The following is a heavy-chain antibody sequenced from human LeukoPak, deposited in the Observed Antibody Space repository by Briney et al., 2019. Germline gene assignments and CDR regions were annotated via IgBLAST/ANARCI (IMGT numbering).Heavy chain of an antibody. V-gene: IGHV4-39*02. Sequence: SETLSLTCTVSGGSISSSSYFWGWIRQPPGKGLEWIGSIFYIGPTYYNPPLKSRVTISVDTSKNHFSLKLSSVTAADTAVYYCVRVGRVAVGNNWFDPWGQGTLVTVSS. D-gene: IGHD2-15*01. CDR3: VRVGRVAVGNNWFDP. CDR1: GGSISSSSYF. CDR2: IFYIGPT. J-gene: IGHJ5*02.